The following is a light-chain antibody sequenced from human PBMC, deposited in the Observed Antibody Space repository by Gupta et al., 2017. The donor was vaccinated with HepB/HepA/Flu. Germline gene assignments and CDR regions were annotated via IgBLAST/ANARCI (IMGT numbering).Light chain of an antibody. CDR2: GAS. CDR3: QQYNNWPIT. CDR1: QSVGSN. V-gene: IGKV3-15*01. Sequence: EIVMTQSPATLSVSPGESATLSCRASQSVGSNLAWYQQKPGQAPRLLIYGASTRATGVPARFSGDGSGTEFTLTISSLQSEDFAVYSCQQYNNWPITFGGGTKVEIK. J-gene: IGKJ4*01.